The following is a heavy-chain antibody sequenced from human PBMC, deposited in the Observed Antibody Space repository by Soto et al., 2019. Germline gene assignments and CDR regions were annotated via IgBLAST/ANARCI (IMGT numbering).Heavy chain of an antibody. V-gene: IGHV3-30-3*01. D-gene: IGHD1-26*01. CDR2: ISYDGSNK. CDR1: GFTFSSYA. Sequence: GGSLRLSCAASGFTFSSYAMHWFRQAPGKGLEWVAVISYDGSNKYYADSVKGRFTISRDNSKNTLYLQMNSLRAEDTAVYYCARVFLLGATDFDYWGQGTLVTVSS. CDR3: ARVFLLGATDFDY. J-gene: IGHJ4*02.